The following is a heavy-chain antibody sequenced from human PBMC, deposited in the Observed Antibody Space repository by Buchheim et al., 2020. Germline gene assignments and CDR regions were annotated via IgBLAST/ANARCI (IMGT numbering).Heavy chain of an antibody. J-gene: IGHJ4*02. D-gene: IGHD3-22*01. Sequence: QVQLVESGGGVVQPGRSLRLSCAASGFTFSSYGMHWVRQAPGKGLEWVAVIWYDGSNKYYADSVKGRFTISRDNSKNTLYLQMNSLRAEDTAVYYCARDYYYDSSGYGELFDYWGQGTL. V-gene: IGHV3-33*01. CDR3: ARDYYYDSSGYGELFDY. CDR2: IWYDGSNK. CDR1: GFTFSSYG.